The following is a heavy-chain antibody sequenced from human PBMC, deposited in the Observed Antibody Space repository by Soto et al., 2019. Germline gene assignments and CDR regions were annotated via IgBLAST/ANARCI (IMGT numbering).Heavy chain of an antibody. CDR2: ISSSSSYI. V-gene: IGHV3-21*01. CDR1: GFTFSSYS. CDR3: ARDRIAAAGPPGPQYYYYYYGMDV. Sequence: EVQLVESGGGLVKPAGSLRLSCAASGFTFSSYSMNWVRQAPGKGLEWVSSISSSSSYIYYADSVKGRFTISRDNAKNSLYLQMNSLRAEDTAVYYCARDRIAAAGPPGPQYYYYYYGMDVWGQGTTVTVSS. D-gene: IGHD6-13*01. J-gene: IGHJ6*02.